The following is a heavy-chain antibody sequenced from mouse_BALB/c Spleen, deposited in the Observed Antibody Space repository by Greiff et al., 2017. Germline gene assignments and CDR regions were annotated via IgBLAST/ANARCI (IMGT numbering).Heavy chain of an antibody. CDR1: GFTFSSYG. CDR3: ARRVNDGYYYAMDY. D-gene: IGHD2-3*01. CDR2: INSNGGST. J-gene: IGHJ4*01. Sequence: EVKLVESGGGLVQPGGSLKLSCAASGFTFSSYGMSWVRQTPDKRLELVATINSNGGSTYYPDSVKGRFTISRDNAKNTLYLQMSSLKSEDTAMYYCARRVNDGYYYAMDYWGQGTSVTVSS. V-gene: IGHV5-6-3*01.